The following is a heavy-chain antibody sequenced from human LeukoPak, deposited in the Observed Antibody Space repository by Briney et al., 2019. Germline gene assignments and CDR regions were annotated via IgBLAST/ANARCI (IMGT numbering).Heavy chain of an antibody. CDR1: GGSISSYY. J-gene: IGHJ6*02. D-gene: IGHD3-10*01. CDR2: MYYSGST. CDR3: ARVRGSGRAGMDV. Sequence: RPSETLSLTRTVSGGSISSYYCSWIRQPPGKGLEWIGYMYYSGSTSYNPSLKSRVTISVDTSKNQFSLKLSSVTAADTAVYYCARVRGSGRAGMDVWGQGTTVTVSS. V-gene: IGHV4-59*12.